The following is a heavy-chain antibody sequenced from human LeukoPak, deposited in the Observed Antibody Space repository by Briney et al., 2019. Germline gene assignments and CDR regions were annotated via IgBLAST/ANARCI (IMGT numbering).Heavy chain of an antibody. J-gene: IGHJ3*01. CDR1: GFTFSDYY. Sequence: GALRLSCAASGFTFSDYYMSWIRQAPGKGLEWVSYISSSGSTIYYADSVKGRFTISRDNAKNSLYLQMNGLRAEDTAVYYCARGRHYYGDYIRSFPDAFHVWGRGTVVSVSS. CDR2: ISSSGSTI. CDR3: ARGRHYYGDYIRSFPDAFHV. D-gene: IGHD4-17*01. V-gene: IGHV3-11*04.